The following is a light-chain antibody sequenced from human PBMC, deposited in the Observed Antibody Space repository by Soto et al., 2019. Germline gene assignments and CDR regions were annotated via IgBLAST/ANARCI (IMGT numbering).Light chain of an antibody. CDR2: GAS. J-gene: IGKJ1*01. V-gene: IGKV3-11*01. Sequence: VLTQSPATLSLSPWERATLSCRASENVRTFVDWYQQKPGQAPRLLIYGASNRATDIPARFSGSGSGTDFTLTISNLEPEDFAVYYCQQYNNWPPWTFGQGTKVDIK. CDR1: ENVRTF. CDR3: QQYNNWPPWT.